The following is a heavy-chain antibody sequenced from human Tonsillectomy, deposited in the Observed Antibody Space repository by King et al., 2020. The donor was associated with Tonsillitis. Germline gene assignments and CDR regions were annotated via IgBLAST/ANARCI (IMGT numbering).Heavy chain of an antibody. J-gene: IGHJ5*02. V-gene: IGHV3-33*08. CDR3: ARAYPLAYSNSSTVDWFDP. Sequence: VQLVESGGGVVQPGRSLRLSCAASGFTFNSYGMHWVRQAPGKGLEWVAVIWYDGSNKYYADSVKGRFTISRDNSKNTLYLQMNSLRAEDTAVYYCARAYPLAYSNSSTVDWFDPWGQGTLVTVSS. CDR1: GFTFNSYG. CDR2: IWYDGSNK. D-gene: IGHD6-6*01.